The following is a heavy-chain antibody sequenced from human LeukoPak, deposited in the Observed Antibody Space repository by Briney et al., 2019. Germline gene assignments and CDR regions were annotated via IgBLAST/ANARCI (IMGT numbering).Heavy chain of an antibody. V-gene: IGHV3-23*01. D-gene: IGHD1-26*01. J-gene: IGHJ5*02. CDR2: ISGSGTNT. Sequence: GGSLRLSCAASGVTFSSYAMSWVRQAPGKGLEWVSAISGSGTNTYYADSVKGRFTISRDNSKNSLYLQLNSLRAEDTAVYYCARSLVVGATYPYHWSQGTLVTVSS. CDR1: GVTFSSYA. CDR3: ARSLVVGATYPYH.